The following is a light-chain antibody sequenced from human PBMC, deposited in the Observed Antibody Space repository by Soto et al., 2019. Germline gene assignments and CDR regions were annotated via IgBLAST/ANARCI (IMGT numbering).Light chain of an antibody. Sequence: QSVLTQPPSVSGSPGQSVTISCTGTSSDVGSYNRVSWYQQPPGTAPKLMLYEVSNRPSGVPDRFSGSKSGNTASLTISGLQDDEEPDYSCSLYNRRSIYVFGTGTKVTVL. CDR1: SSDVGSYNR. CDR2: EVS. V-gene: IGLV2-18*01. J-gene: IGLJ1*01. CDR3: SLYNRRSIYV.